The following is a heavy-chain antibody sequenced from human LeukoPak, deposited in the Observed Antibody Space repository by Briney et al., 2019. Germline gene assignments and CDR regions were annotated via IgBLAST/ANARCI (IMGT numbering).Heavy chain of an antibody. J-gene: IGHJ4*02. CDR3: ARHDTPSRPFDY. CDR2: IDPSDSYT. V-gene: IGHV5-10-1*01. CDR1: GYSFTSYW. Sequence: GESLKISCKGSGYSFTSYWISWVRQMPGKGLEWMGRIDPSDSYTNYSPSFQGHVTISADKSISTAYLQWSSLKASDTAMYCCARHDTPSRPFDYWGQGTLVTVSS.